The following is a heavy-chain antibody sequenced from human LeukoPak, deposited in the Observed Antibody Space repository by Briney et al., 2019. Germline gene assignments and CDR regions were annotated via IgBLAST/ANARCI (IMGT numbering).Heavy chain of an antibody. CDR1: GYTFTSYA. Sequence: GASVKVSCKASGYTFTSYAMNWVRQAPGQGLEWMGWINPNSGGTNYAQKFQGRVTMTRDTSISTAYMELSRLRSDDTAVYYCAREWVATIDYWGQGTLVTVSS. CDR3: AREWVATIDY. CDR2: INPNSGGT. V-gene: IGHV1-2*02. D-gene: IGHD5-12*01. J-gene: IGHJ4*02.